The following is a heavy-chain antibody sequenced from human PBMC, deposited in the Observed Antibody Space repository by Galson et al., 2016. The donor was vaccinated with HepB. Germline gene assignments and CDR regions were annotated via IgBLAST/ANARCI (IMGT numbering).Heavy chain of an antibody. CDR1: GYRFANYW. D-gene: IGHD2-21*02. CDR3: ARHECRGSDCFSAYDF. J-gene: IGHJ3*01. Sequence: QSGAEVKKPGESLKISCKGSGYRFANYWIGWVRQMPGKGLESMGIVYPGNSEIRYSPSFQGQVTISADKSITPVYLQWNSLKASDSAIYYWARHECRGSDCFSAYDFWGQGTVVTVSS. V-gene: IGHV5-51*01. CDR2: VYPGNSEI.